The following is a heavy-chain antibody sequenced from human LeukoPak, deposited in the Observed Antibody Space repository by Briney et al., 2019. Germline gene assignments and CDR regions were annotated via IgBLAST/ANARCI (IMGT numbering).Heavy chain of an antibody. CDR3: ARGIRILTGYEGWFDP. D-gene: IGHD3-9*01. V-gene: IGHV1-2*02. CDR1: GYTFTGYY. Sequence: GASVKVSCKASGYTFTGYYMHWVRQAPGQGLEWMGWINPNSGGTNYAQKFQGRVTMTRDTSISTAYMELSRLRSDDTAVYYCARGIRILTGYEGWFDPWGQGTLVTVSS. CDR2: INPNSGGT. J-gene: IGHJ5*02.